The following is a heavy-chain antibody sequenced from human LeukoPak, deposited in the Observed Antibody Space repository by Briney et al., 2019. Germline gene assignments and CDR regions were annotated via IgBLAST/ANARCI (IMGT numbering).Heavy chain of an antibody. CDR1: GYIFTNYY. CDR2: INPSGGST. Sequence: ASVKVSCKASGYIFTNYYMHWVRQAPGQGLEWMGTINPSGGSTTYAQKFRGRVTMTRDTSTSTVYMELSSLRSEDTAVYYCARDHGSAYYRAPRHWGQGTLVTVSS. CDR3: ARDHGSAYYRAPRH. V-gene: IGHV1-46*01. J-gene: IGHJ4*02. D-gene: IGHD3-10*01.